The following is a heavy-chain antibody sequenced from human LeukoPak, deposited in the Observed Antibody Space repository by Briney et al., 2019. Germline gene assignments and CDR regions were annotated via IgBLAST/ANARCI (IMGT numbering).Heavy chain of an antibody. D-gene: IGHD3-10*01. CDR3: AKDHRKNYYGSGSYYRD. Sequence: GGFLRLSCAASGFTFSSYAMSWVRQAPGKGLEWVSAISGSGGSTYYADSVKGRFTISRDNSKNTLYLQMNSLRAEDTAVYYCAKDHRKNYYGSGSYYRDWGQGTLVTVSS. V-gene: IGHV3-23*01. J-gene: IGHJ4*02. CDR2: ISGSGGST. CDR1: GFTFSSYA.